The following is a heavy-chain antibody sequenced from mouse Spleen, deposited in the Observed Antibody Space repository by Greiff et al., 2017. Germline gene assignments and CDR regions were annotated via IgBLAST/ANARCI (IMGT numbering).Heavy chain of an antibody. CDR1: GYTFTSYW. CDR2: IDPSDSYT. V-gene: IGHV1-50*01. Sequence: QVQLKQPGAELVKPGASVKLSCKASGYTFTSYWMQWVKQRPGQGLEWIGEIDPSDSYTNYNQKFKGKATLTVDTSSSTAYMQLSSLTSEDSAVYYCARGGYYGSSSPWFAYWGQGTLVTVSA. CDR3: ARGGYYGSSSPWFAY. J-gene: IGHJ3*01. D-gene: IGHD1-1*01.